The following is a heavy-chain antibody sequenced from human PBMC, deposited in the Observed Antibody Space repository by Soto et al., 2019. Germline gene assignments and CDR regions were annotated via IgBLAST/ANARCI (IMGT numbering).Heavy chain of an antibody. CDR1: GFTFSSYG. J-gene: IGHJ6*02. CDR2: IWYDGSNQ. V-gene: IGHV3-33*01. CDR3: ARARNFDWLLYV. Sequence: LRLSCAASGFTFSSYGMHWVRQAPGKGLEWVAVIWYDGSNQYYADSVKGRFTISRDNSKNTLYLQMNSLRAEDTAVYYCARARNFDWLLYVWGQGTTVTVSS. D-gene: IGHD3-9*01.